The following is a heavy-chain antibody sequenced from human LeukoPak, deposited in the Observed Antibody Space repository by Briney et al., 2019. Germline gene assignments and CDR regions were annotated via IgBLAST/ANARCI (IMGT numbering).Heavy chain of an antibody. CDR3: ARARNPEGYCSGGSCYDEYFQH. Sequence: LVKVSCKASGGTFSSYAISWVRQAPGQGLEWMGGIIPIFGTANYAQKFQGRVTITADESTSTAYMELSSLRSEDTAVYYCARARNPEGYCSGGSCYDEYFQHWGQGTLVTVSS. J-gene: IGHJ1*01. CDR2: IIPIFGTA. CDR1: GGTFSSYA. D-gene: IGHD2-15*01. V-gene: IGHV1-69*13.